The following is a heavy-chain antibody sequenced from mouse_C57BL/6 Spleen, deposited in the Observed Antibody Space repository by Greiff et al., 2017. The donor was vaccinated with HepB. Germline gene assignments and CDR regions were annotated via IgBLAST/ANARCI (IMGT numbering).Heavy chain of an antibody. D-gene: IGHD2-4*01. CDR2: IWSGGST. CDR3: ARNYDYDVGYYFDY. J-gene: IGHJ2*01. CDR1: GFSLTSYG. V-gene: IGHV2-2*01. Sequence: VQLVESGPGLVQPSQSLSITCTVSGFSLTSYGVHWVRQSPGKGLEWLGVIWSGGSTDYNAAFISRLSISKDNSKSQVFFKMNSLQADDTAIYYCARNYDYDVGYYFDYWGQGTTLTVSS.